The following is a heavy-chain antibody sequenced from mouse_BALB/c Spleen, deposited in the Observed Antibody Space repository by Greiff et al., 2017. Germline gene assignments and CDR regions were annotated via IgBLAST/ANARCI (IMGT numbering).Heavy chain of an antibody. CDR1: GYTFTDYN. CDR2: INPNNGGT. Sequence: VQLKESGPELVKPGASVKIPCKASGYTFTDYNMDWVKQSHGKSLEWIGDINPNNGGTIYNQKFKGKATLTVDKSSSTAYMELRSLTSEDTAVYYCARTARATPGAMDYWGQGTSVTVSS. J-gene: IGHJ4*01. V-gene: IGHV1-18*01. CDR3: ARTARATPGAMDY. D-gene: IGHD3-2*01.